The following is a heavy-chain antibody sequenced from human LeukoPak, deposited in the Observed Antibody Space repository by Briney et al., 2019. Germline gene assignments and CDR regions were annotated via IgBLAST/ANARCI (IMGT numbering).Heavy chain of an antibody. Sequence: SETLSLTCTVSGGSISSSSYYWGWIRQPPGKGLEWIGSIYYSGSTYYNPSLKSRVTITVDTSKNQFSLKLSSVTAADTAVYYCARGGGGSRYYYYYYYMDVWGKGTTVTVSS. CDR3: ARGGGGSRYYYYYYYMDV. J-gene: IGHJ6*03. V-gene: IGHV4-39*07. CDR2: IYYSGST. CDR1: GGSISSSSYY. D-gene: IGHD2-15*01.